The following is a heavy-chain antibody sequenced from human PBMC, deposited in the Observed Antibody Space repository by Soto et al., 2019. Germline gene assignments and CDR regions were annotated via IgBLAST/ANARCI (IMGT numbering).Heavy chain of an antibody. J-gene: IGHJ4*02. CDR1: GYTFTSYG. D-gene: IGHD3-22*01. Sequence: ASVKVSCKASGYTFTSYGISWVRQAPGQGLEWMGWISAYNGNTNYAQKLQGRVTMTTDTSTSTAYMELRSLRSDDTAVYYCARHYYDSSGYYGDFDYWGQGTLVTVSS. CDR3: ARHYYDSSGYYGDFDY. V-gene: IGHV1-18*01. CDR2: ISAYNGNT.